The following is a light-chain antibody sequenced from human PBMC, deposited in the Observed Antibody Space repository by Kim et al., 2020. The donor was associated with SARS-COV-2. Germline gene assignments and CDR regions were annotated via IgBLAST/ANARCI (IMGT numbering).Light chain of an antibody. CDR1: KLGNKH. CDR2: QDN. Sequence: SYELTQPPSVSVSPGQTASITCSGDKLGNKHACWYQQKPGQSPVLVIYQDNKRPSGIPERFSGSNSGNTATLTISGAQAMDEADYYCQAWDSSILYVFGTGTQLTVL. CDR3: QAWDSSILYV. J-gene: IGLJ1*01. V-gene: IGLV3-1*01.